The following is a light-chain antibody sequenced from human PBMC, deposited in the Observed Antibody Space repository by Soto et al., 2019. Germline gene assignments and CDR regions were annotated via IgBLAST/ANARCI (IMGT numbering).Light chain of an antibody. Sequence: DIQMTQSPSSLSASVGDRVTITCRASQSIRTFLNWYQQKPGKAPTVLIYDASTLQSGVPSRFSGSGYGTDFTLTISSLQPEDFATYYCQQSSDISQYTFGQGTKLEIK. CDR2: DAS. CDR1: QSIRTF. CDR3: QQSSDISQYT. J-gene: IGKJ2*01. V-gene: IGKV1-39*01.